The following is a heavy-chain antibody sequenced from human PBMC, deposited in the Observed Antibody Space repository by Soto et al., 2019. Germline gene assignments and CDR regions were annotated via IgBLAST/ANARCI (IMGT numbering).Heavy chain of an antibody. CDR3: AREVTVASYSFDF. V-gene: IGHV1-69*01. D-gene: IGHD5-12*01. Sequence: QVQLVQSGAEVKRPGSSVKVSCKASGGTFNNYALSWVRQAPGQGLEWVGGIIPIFNSANYAQKFQGRVTITADDSTSTAYMGLRSLRPDDTAVYYCAREVTVASYSFDFWGQGTLVPVSS. J-gene: IGHJ4*02. CDR1: GGTFNNYA. CDR2: IIPIFNSA.